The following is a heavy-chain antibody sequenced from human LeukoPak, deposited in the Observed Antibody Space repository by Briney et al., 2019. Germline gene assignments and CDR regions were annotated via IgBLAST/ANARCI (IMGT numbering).Heavy chain of an antibody. V-gene: IGHV1-46*01. CDR1: GYTFTSYY. D-gene: IGHD4-17*01. CDR2: INPSGGST. CDR3: ARKDGDYYFDY. Sequence: ASVKVSCKASGYTFTSYYMHWVRQAPGQGPEWMGIINPSGGSTSYAQKFQGRVTMTSDTSTSTVYMELSSLRSEDTAVYYRARKDGDYYFDYWGQGTLVTVSS. J-gene: IGHJ4*02.